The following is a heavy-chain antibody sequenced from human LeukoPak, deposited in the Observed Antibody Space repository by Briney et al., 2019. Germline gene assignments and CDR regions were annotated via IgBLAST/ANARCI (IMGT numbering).Heavy chain of an antibody. J-gene: IGHJ2*01. D-gene: IGHD3-22*01. CDR2: IIPIFGTA. CDR3: ARDQPIYYYDSSGSSLHWYFDL. Sequence: GASVKVSCKASGGTFISYAISWVRQAPGQGLEWMGGIIPIFGTANYAQKFQGRVTITADESTSTAYMELSSLRSEDTAVYYCARDQPIYYYDSSGSSLHWYFDLWGRGTLVTVSS. V-gene: IGHV1-69*13. CDR1: GGTFISYA.